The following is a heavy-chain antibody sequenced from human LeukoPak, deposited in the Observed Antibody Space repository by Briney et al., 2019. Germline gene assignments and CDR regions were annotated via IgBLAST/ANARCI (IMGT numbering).Heavy chain of an antibody. D-gene: IGHD2-2*01. CDR1: GYNFPSYG. CDR2: IRPHTGET. J-gene: IGHJ4*02. Sequence: ASVKVSCKASGYNFPSYGINWVRQAPGQGLEWIGWIRPHTGETNSAQRFQDRVTMTTDTSTTTAYMELRSLRFDDTAVYYCARDRGGKGSAIFYWGQGSLVTVSS. V-gene: IGHV1-18*01. CDR3: ARDRGGKGSAIFY.